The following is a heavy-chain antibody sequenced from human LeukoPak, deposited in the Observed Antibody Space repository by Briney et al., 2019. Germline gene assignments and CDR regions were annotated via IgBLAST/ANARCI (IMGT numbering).Heavy chain of an antibody. D-gene: IGHD3-3*01. CDR1: GFTFSSYS. CDR3: ATYDFWSAEFDY. V-gene: IGHV3-21*01. J-gene: IGHJ4*02. CDR2: ISSSSSYI. Sequence: PGGSLRLSCAASGFTFSSYSMNWVRQAPGKGLEWVSSISSSSSYIYYADSVKGRFTISRDNAKNSLYLQMNSLRAEDTAVYYCATYDFWSAEFDYWGQGTLVTVPS.